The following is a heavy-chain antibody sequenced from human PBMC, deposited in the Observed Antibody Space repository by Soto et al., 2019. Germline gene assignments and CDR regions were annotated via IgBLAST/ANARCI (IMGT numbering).Heavy chain of an antibody. J-gene: IGHJ4*02. Sequence: QLPLVQSGPEAKKPGASVKVSCKASGYTFATSTISWLRQAPGQGPAWMGWIKAYSGNTNYAQKLQGRLTMTTDTSTSTAYMELRSLTTDDTAIYYCAIADYGDDDYWGQGTLVTVSS. CDR1: GYTFATST. D-gene: IGHD4-17*01. CDR3: AIADYGDDDY. CDR2: IKAYSGNT. V-gene: IGHV1-18*01.